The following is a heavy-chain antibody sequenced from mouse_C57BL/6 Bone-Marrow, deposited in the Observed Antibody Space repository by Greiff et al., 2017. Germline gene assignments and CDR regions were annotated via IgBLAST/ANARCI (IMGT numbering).Heavy chain of an antibody. CDR3: TRGGITTEYYFDY. D-gene: IGHD2-4*01. Sequence: EVKLVESGEGLVKPGGSLKLSCAASGFTFSSYAMSWVRQTPEKRLEWVAYISSGGDYIYYADTVKGRVTISRDNARNTLYLQMSSLKSEDTAMYYCTRGGITTEYYFDYWGQGTTLTVSS. V-gene: IGHV5-9-1*02. J-gene: IGHJ2*01. CDR2: ISSGGDYI. CDR1: GFTFSSYA.